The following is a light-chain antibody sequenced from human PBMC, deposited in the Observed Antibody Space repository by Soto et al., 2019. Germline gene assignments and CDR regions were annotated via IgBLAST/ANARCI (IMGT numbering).Light chain of an antibody. V-gene: IGKV1-39*01. CDR2: GAF. Sequence: DIQMTQSPSSLSASVGDRVTITCPASQSISSYLNWYQQKAGKDPKLLIYGAFSLQSGVPSRLSGNGSGTDFTLIISSLQPEDCATYYCQQSFSTPRTFGQGTKVEI. CDR1: QSISSY. J-gene: IGKJ1*01. CDR3: QQSFSTPRT.